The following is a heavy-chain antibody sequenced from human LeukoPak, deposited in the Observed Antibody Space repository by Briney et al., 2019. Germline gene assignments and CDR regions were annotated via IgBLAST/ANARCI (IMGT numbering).Heavy chain of an antibody. D-gene: IGHD3-9*01. CDR3: GRGGNFVPSP. J-gene: IGHJ5*02. CDR2: INHSGST. V-gene: IGHV4-34*01. CDR1: GGSFSGYY. Sequence: SETLSLTCAVYGGSFSGYYWSWIRQPPGKGLEWIGEINHSGSTNYNPSLKSRVTISVDTSKNQFSLKLSSVTAADTAVYYCGRGGNFVPSPGGQGPLVPVSS.